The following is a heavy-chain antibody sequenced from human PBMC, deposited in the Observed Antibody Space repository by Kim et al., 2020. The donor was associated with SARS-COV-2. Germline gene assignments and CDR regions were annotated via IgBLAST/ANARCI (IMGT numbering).Heavy chain of an antibody. CDR2: IYYTGTT. D-gene: IGHD1-20*01. Sequence: SETLSLTCSVSGGSINSINYYWGWIRQPPGKGLEWVGNIYYTGTTYYNLSLKSRVTITVDKSRNQFSMSLSYVTAADTAMYFWARLPRTDNWDEHSSGFDYWGQGTLVTVSS. V-gene: IGHV4-39*01. CDR3: ARLPRTDNWDEHSSGFDY. CDR1: GGSINSINYY. J-gene: IGHJ4*02.